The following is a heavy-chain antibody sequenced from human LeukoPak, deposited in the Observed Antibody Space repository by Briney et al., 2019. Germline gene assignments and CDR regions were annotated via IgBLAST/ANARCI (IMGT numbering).Heavy chain of an antibody. CDR3: AKDGYDSSGYYPYYFDY. Sequence: QPGGSLRLSCAASGFTFDDYAMHWVRQAPGKGLEWVSLISGDGGSTYYADSVKGRFTTSRDNSKNSLYLQMNSLRTEDTALYYCAKDGYDSSGYYPYYFDYWGQGTLVTVSS. D-gene: IGHD3-22*01. V-gene: IGHV3-43*02. CDR1: GFTFDDYA. J-gene: IGHJ4*02. CDR2: ISGDGGST.